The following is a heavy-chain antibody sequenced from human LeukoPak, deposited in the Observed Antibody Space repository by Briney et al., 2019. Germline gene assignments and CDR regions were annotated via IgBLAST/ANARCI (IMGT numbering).Heavy chain of an antibody. V-gene: IGHV4-30-4*01. CDR2: IYYSGST. D-gene: IGHD3-10*01. CDR3: AIGGFGELGSRFDP. J-gene: IGHJ5*02. CDR1: GGSISSGDYY. Sequence: PSQTLSLTCTVSGGSISSGDYYWSWIRQPPGKGLEWIGYIYYSGSTYYNPSLKSRVTISVDTSKNQFSLKLSSATAADTAVYYCAIGGFGELGSRFDPWGQGTLVTVSS.